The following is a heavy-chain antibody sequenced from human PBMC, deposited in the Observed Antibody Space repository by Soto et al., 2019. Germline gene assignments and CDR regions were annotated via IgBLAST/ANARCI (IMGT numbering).Heavy chain of an antibody. Sequence: QLQLQESGPGLVKPSETVTRTCSVSGGSITSNGFFWGWVRQPPGKWLEWIGTIHHSGSSYYSPPLRTRGTISVDTSKNQDSLNLKSVTVADTDGYFCARQSVRSTFYGNWFDAWGQGSLVTVSS. CDR3: ARQSVRSTFYGNWFDA. CDR1: GGSITSNGFF. D-gene: IGHD4-17*01. J-gene: IGHJ5*02. CDR2: IHHSGSS. V-gene: IGHV4-39*01.